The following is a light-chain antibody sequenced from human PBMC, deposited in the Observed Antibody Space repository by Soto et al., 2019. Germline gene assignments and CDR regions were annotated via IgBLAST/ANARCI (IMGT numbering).Light chain of an antibody. J-gene: IGKJ1*01. V-gene: IGKV3-20*01. CDR3: QHFSTSPTWT. Sequence: EIVLTQSPGTLSLSPGERATLSCRASQSVSSSYLAWYQQKPGQAPRLLIYGASNRATGIPDRFSGSGSGTDFTLTISRLEPEDFAVYYCQHFSTSPTWTFGQGTKVDIK. CDR1: QSVSSSY. CDR2: GAS.